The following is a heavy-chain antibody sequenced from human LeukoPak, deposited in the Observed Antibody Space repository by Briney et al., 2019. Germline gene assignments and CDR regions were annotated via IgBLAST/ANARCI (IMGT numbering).Heavy chain of an antibody. Sequence: GGSLRLSCAASGFTLRNYIMNWVRQAPGKGLEWVSYISSSSITYYADSVKGRFTISRDNAENSLYLQMNSLRAEDTAVYYCARVIFVAGSGGGYYYYGMDVWGQGTTVTVSS. CDR1: GFTLRNYI. V-gene: IGHV3-21*05. CDR3: ARVIFVAGSGGGYYYYGMDV. J-gene: IGHJ6*02. CDR2: ISSSSIT. D-gene: IGHD3-10*01.